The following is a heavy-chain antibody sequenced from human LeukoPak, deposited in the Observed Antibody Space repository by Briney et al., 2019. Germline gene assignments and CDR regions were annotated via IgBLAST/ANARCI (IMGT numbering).Heavy chain of an antibody. D-gene: IGHD1-26*01. CDR1: GFTFSSYA. J-gene: IGHJ4*02. Sequence: PGGSLRLSCAASGFTFSSYAMSWVPQAPGKGLEWVSAISGSGGSTYYADSVKGRFTISRDNSKNTLYLQMNSLRAEDTAVYYCASRSYWAYYFDYWGQGTLVTVSS. CDR2: ISGSGGST. V-gene: IGHV3-23*01. CDR3: ASRSYWAYYFDY.